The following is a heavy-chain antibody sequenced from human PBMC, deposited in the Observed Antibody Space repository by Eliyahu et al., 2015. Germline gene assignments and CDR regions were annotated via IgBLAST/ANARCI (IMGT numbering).Heavy chain of an antibody. CDR1: GXSLSTXGXR. CDR2: IDWDDDK. CDR3: ARMMWGYHDY. Sequence: QVTLKESGPALVKPTQTLPLTCTFXGXSLSTXGXRVXWIRQPPGKALEXLARIDWDDDKFYSTSLKTRLTISKDTSKNQVVLTMTNMDPVDTATYYCARMMWGYHDYWGQGTLVTVSS. D-gene: IGHD1-26*01. V-gene: IGHV2-70*04. J-gene: IGHJ4*02.